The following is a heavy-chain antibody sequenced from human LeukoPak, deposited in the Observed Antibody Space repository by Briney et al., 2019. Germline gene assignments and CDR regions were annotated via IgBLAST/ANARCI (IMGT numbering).Heavy chain of an antibody. CDR2: ISNDGSKK. J-gene: IGHJ4*02. CDR1: GFTFSSYG. CDR3: AKDRYSYAFEYSDS. D-gene: IGHD5-18*01. V-gene: IGHV3-30*18. Sequence: SGGSLRLSCAASGFTFSSYGMHWVRQAPGKGLEWVAVISNDGSKKYYADSVNGRFTISRDNSKNTLSLQVSSLRAEDTAVYYCAKDRYSYAFEYSDSWGQGTLVTVSS.